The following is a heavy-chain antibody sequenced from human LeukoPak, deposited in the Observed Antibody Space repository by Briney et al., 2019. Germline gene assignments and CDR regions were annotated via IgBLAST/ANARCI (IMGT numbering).Heavy chain of an antibody. Sequence: SETLSLTCTVSDGSISSSSYYWVWIRQPPGKGLEWIGYIYYSGSTNYNPSLKSRVTISVDTSKNQFSLKLSSVTAADTAVYYCARAKRFLEWLFGPNWFDPWGQGTLVTVSS. J-gene: IGHJ5*02. V-gene: IGHV4-61*05. CDR3: ARAKRFLEWLFGPNWFDP. CDR1: DGSISSSSYY. D-gene: IGHD3-3*01. CDR2: IYYSGST.